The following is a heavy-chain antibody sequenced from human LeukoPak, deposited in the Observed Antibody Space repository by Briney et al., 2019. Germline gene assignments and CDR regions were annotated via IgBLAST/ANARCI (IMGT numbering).Heavy chain of an antibody. CDR3: ARARDYPYYYYGMDV. D-gene: IGHD4-17*01. Sequence: GGSLRLSCAASGFTFSSYWMSWVRQAPGKGLEWVANIKQDGSEKYYVDSVKGRFTISRDNAENSLYLQMNSLRAEDTAVYYCARARDYPYYYYGMDVWGQGTTVTVSS. CDR1: GFTFSSYW. V-gene: IGHV3-7*01. CDR2: IKQDGSEK. J-gene: IGHJ6*02.